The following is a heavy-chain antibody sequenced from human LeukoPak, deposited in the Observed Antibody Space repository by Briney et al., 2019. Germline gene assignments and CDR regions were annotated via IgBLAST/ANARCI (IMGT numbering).Heavy chain of an antibody. CDR1: GFTFSSYA. CDR3: AKDMYDTSGYYPREY. D-gene: IGHD3-22*01. V-gene: IGHV3-23*01. CDR2: ISGSGGST. Sequence: GGFLRLSCAASGFTFSSYAMSWVRQAPGKGLEWVSAISGSGGSTYYADSVKGHFTISRDNSKNTLYLQMNSLRDEDTAVYYCAKDMYDTSGYYPREYWGQGTLVTVSS. J-gene: IGHJ4*02.